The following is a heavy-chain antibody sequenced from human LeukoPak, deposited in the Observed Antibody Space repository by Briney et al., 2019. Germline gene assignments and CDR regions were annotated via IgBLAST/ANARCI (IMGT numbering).Heavy chain of an antibody. J-gene: IGHJ4*02. Sequence: PSETLSLTCTVSGGSMSTYYWSWIRQPPGKGLEWIGYIYDSSSTDYNPSLKSRVTISVDMSKNQFSLKLTSVTAADTAVYYCARRSWYVDYWGQGTLVTVSS. V-gene: IGHV4-59*01. D-gene: IGHD6-13*01. CDR2: IYDSSST. CDR1: GGSMSTYY. CDR3: ARRSWYVDY.